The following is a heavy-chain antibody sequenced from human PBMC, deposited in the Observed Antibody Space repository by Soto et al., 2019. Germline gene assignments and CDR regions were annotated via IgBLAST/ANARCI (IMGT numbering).Heavy chain of an antibody. V-gene: IGHV4-39*01. CDR2: IHYSGSA. Sequence: SETLSLTCTVSGGSIGTSGYYWGWIRQPPGKGLEWIGNIHYSGSASYSPSLKSRVTISVGTSKNQFSLNLTSVTAADTAVYIRVSGYPWVGFDYWGQGTLVTVSS. CDR3: VSGYPWVGFDY. CDR1: GGSIGTSGYY. J-gene: IGHJ4*02. D-gene: IGHD3-22*01.